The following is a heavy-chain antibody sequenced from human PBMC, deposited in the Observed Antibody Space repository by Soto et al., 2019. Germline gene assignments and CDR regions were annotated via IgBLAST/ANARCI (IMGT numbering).Heavy chain of an antibody. CDR2: IIPIFDIT. D-gene: IGHD3-22*01. V-gene: IGHV1-69*02. Sequence: QVQLVQSGTEVKKPGSSVTVSCKASGGPYSKYSISWVRQAPGQGLEWMGRIIPIFDITNYAQKFQGRVTITADKSTSTVYMDLSSLRSEDTAVYYCARSHLGDYYDSDGLDNWGQGTPVTVSS. J-gene: IGHJ4*02. CDR1: GGPYSKYS. CDR3: ARSHLGDYYDSDGLDN.